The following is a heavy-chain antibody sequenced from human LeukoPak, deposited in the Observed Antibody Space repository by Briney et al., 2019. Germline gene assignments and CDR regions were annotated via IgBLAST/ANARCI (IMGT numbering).Heavy chain of an antibody. J-gene: IGHJ6*02. D-gene: IGHD5-24*01. CDR2: IIPILGIA. Sequence: SVKVSCKASGGTFSSYAISWVRQAPGQGLEWMGRIIPILGIANYAQKFQGRVTITADKSTSTAYMELSSLRSEDTAVYYCARDLVGRHGSDQTIRHYYYGMDVWGQGTTVTVSS. CDR1: GGTFSSYA. CDR3: ARDLVGRHGSDQTIRHYYYGMDV. V-gene: IGHV1-69*04.